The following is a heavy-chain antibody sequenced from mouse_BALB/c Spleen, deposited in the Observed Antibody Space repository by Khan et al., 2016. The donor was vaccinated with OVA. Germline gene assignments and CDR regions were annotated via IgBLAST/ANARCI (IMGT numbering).Heavy chain of an antibody. V-gene: IGHV9-3-1*01. J-gene: IGHJ4*01. D-gene: IGHD1-1*01. CDR3: ARPPYVSCVLDN. CDR2: INTYTGEP. CDR1: GHTFTKFG. Sequence: QIQLVQSGPEVKKPGETVKISCKASGHTFTKFGMNWVKQAPGKGLKWMGWINTYTGEPTYADDFNGRFAFSLETSASTAYLQINNLKNEDTATYFCARPPYVSCVLDNWGQGTSVTVSS.